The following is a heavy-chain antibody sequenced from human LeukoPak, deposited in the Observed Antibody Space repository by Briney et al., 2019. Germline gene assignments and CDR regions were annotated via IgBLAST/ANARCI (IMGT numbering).Heavy chain of an antibody. CDR2: ISGRGGST. V-gene: IGHV3-23*01. D-gene: IGHD3-22*01. CDR3: AKATNYYDSSGYHPYFDY. J-gene: IGHJ4*02. CDR1: GFTFSSYA. Sequence: GGSLRLSCAASGFTFSSYAMSWVRQAPGKGLEWVSAISGRGGSTYYADSVKGRFTISRDNSKNTLYLQMNSLRAEDTAVYYCAKATNYYDSSGYHPYFDYWGQGTLVTVSS.